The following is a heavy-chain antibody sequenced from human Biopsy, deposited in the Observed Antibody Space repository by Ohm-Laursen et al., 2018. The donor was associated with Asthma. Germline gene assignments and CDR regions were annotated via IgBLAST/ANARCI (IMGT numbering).Heavy chain of an antibody. D-gene: IGHD6-6*01. CDR1: GDAMSTSGSY. CDR3: ARAVSSSSYWYFDL. J-gene: IGHJ2*01. CDR2: IYYSGRT. V-gene: IGHV4-39*02. Sequence: SETLSLTCIVSGDAMSTSGSYWDWIRQSPGKGLEWIGSIYYSGRTYYNPSLESRVTISADTSKNHFSLKVTSATAADTAVYYCARAVSSSSYWYFDLWGRGDLVTVSS.